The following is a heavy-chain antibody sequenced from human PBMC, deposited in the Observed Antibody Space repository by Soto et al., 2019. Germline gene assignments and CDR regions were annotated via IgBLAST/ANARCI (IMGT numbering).Heavy chain of an antibody. CDR1: GGSISSYY. D-gene: IGHD2-15*01. J-gene: IGHJ5*02. CDR3: ARWVVAASGWFDP. V-gene: IGHV4-59*01. CDR2: IYYSGST. Sequence: PSETLSLTCTVSGGSISSYYWSWIRQPPGKGLEWIGYIYYSGSTNYNPSRKSRVTISVDTSKNQFSLKLSSVTAADTAVYYCARWVVAASGWFDPWGQGTLVTVSS.